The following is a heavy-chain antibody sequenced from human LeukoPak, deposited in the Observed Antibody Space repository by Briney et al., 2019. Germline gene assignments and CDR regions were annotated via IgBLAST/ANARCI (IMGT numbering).Heavy chain of an antibody. CDR2: IYYSGST. V-gene: IGHV4-59*01. Sequence: PSETLSLTCTVSGGSISSYYWSWIRQPPGKGLEWIGYIYYSGSTNYNPSLKSRVTISVDTSKNQFSLKLSSVTAADTAVYYCAGVEGKYGDHDYWGQGTLVTVSS. CDR3: AGVEGKYGDHDY. CDR1: GGSISSYY. D-gene: IGHD4-17*01. J-gene: IGHJ4*02.